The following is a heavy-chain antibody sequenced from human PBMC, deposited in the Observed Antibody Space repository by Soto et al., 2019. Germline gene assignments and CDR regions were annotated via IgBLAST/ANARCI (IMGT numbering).Heavy chain of an antibody. V-gene: IGHV4-34*01. D-gene: IGHD1-26*01. CDR1: GGSFSGYY. CDR2: INHSGST. Sequence: PSYTLELTSAFCGGSFSGYYLSWIRKPPGKGLEWIGEINHSGSTNYNPSLKSRVTISVDTSKNQFSLKLSSVTAADTAVYYCAGGVTRKSIVTAFWGQGTLVTVSS. J-gene: IGHJ4*02. CDR3: AGGVTRKSIVTAF.